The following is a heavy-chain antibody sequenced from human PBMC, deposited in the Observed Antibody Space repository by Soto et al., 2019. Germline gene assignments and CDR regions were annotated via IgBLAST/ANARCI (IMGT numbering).Heavy chain of an antibody. CDR3: ARYYFGSGLYFFDY. CDR1: GFSLNTSGVG. V-gene: IGHV2-5*02. CDR2: IYWDDDK. D-gene: IGHD3-10*01. Sequence: QITLKESGPTLVKPTQTLTLTCTFSGFSLNTSGVGVGWIRQPPGEALEWLKLIYWDDDKRYSPSLKTRLTITKDTSKNQVVLTMTNMDPVDTATYYCARYYFGSGLYFFDYWGQGTLVTVSS. J-gene: IGHJ4*02.